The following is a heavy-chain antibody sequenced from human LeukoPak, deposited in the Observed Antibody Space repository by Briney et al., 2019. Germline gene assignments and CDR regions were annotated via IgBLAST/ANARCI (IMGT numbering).Heavy chain of an antibody. CDR2: ISGSGGST. Sequence: GGSLRPSCAASGFTFSSYAMSWVRQAPGKGLEWVSAISGSGGSTYYADSVKGRFTISRDNSKNTLYLQMNSLRAEDTAVYYCAKRSTGSGSYSYYYYMDVWGKGTTVTVSS. CDR1: GFTFSSYA. J-gene: IGHJ6*03. D-gene: IGHD3-10*01. V-gene: IGHV3-23*01. CDR3: AKRSTGSGSYSYYYYMDV.